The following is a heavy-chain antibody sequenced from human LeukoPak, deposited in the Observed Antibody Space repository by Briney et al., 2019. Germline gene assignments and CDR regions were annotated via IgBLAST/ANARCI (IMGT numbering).Heavy chain of an antibody. V-gene: IGHV4-4*07. D-gene: IGHD5-24*01. CDR1: AGSISSYY. CDR2: IYTSGST. J-gene: IGHJ3*02. Sequence: SETLSLTCTVSAGSISSYYWSWIRQPAGKGMEWIGRIYTSGSTNYNPSLKSRVTMSVDSSKNQFSLKLSSVTAADTAVYYCARDDGYTSLRDDAFDIWGQGTMVTVSS. CDR3: ARDDGYTSLRDDAFDI.